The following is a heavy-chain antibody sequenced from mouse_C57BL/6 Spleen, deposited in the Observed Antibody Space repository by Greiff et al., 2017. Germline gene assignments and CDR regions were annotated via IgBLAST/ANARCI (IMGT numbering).Heavy chain of an antibody. CDR2: IYPGNGDT. Sequence: QVQLQQSGPELVKPGASVKISCKASGYAFSSSWMNWVKQRPGKGLEWIGRIYPGNGDTNYNGKFKGKATLTADKSSSTAYMQLSSLTSEDSAVYFCASEYYGSSNPYYFDYWGQGTTLTVSS. CDR3: ASEYYGSSNPYYFDY. J-gene: IGHJ2*01. D-gene: IGHD1-1*01. CDR1: GYAFSSSW. V-gene: IGHV1-82*01.